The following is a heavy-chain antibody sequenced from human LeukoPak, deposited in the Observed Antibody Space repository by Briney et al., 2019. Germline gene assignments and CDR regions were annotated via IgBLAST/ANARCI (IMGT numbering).Heavy chain of an antibody. V-gene: IGHV5-51*01. Sequence: GALKISRKGSGYPLFNYWDGWGRPIPGESPGWVGIIYPGDSHTRYSPSFQGQVTFSADKSITTAYLQWSSLKASDTAMYYCARTSYYDSSGYYYDKGPFDYWGQGTLVTVSS. D-gene: IGHD3-22*01. J-gene: IGHJ4*02. CDR2: IYPGDSHT. CDR1: GYPLFNYW. CDR3: ARTSYYDSSGYYYDKGPFDY.